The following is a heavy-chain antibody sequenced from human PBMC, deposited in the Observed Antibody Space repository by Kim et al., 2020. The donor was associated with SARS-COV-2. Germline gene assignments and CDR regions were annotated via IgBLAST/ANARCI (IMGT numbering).Heavy chain of an antibody. J-gene: IGHJ5*01. D-gene: IGHD3-3*01. V-gene: IGHV3-23*01. Sequence: DAVQGRFTISRDNSKNTLYLQMSRLRAEDTAVYFCAKDPFYDFWSGYYFDYWGHGTLVTVSS. CDR3: AKDPFYDFWSGYYFDY.